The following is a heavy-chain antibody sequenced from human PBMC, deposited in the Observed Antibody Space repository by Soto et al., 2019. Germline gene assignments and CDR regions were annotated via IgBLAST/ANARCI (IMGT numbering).Heavy chain of an antibody. Sequence: EVQLVESGGGLVKPGGSLRLSCVASGFTFSDAWMSWVRQAPEKGLEWVGRIKSKADGGTTDYAAPVKGRFTISRDDSNSSVFLQLNSLKTEDTAVYYCTIRPRRYWGQGTLVTVSS. CDR1: GFTFSDAW. V-gene: IGHV3-15*01. J-gene: IGHJ4*02. CDR3: TIRPRRY. CDR2: IKSKADGGTT.